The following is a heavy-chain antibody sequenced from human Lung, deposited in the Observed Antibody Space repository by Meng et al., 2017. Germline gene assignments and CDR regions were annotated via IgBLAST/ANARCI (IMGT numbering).Heavy chain of an antibody. V-gene: IGHV4-30-4*01. CDR2: IYNSGST. Sequence: QGTLAGSGPGLVKPSPTLFLTCTFSGGPISSSKYHWSWIRQAPGKGLEWSGHIYNSGSTYHNPSLKSRITLSVDTSKNQFSPKLSSVTAADPAVYYCARGQKGYFDLWGRGTLVTVSS. CDR1: GGPISSSKYH. J-gene: IGHJ2*01. CDR3: ARGQKGYFDL.